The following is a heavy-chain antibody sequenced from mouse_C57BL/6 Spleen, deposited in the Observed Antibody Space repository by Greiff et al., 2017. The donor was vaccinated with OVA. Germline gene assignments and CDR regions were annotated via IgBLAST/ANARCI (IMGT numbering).Heavy chain of an antibody. D-gene: IGHD2-5*01. J-gene: IGHJ4*01. CDR1: GFSLTSYG. CDR2: IWSGGSA. V-gene: IGHV2-2*01. Sequence: VQLQQSGPGLVQPSQSLSITCTVSGFSLTSYGVHWVRQSPGKGLEWLGVIWSGGSADYNAAFISRLSISKDNSKSQVFFKMNSLQADDTAIYYCARNRGSNYGGAMDYWGQGTSVTVSS. CDR3: ARNRGSNYGGAMDY.